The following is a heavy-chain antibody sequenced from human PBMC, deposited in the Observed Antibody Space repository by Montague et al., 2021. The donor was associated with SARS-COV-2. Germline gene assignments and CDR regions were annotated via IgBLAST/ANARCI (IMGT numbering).Heavy chain of an antibody. CDR2: IYYSGST. Sequence: SETLSLTCTVSGGSLSSYYWSWIRQPPGKGLEWIGYIYYSGSTNYYPSLKSRVTISVDTSKNQFSLKLSSVTAADTAVYYCAGTSTYSSGWGVNYYYYGMDVWGQGTTVTVSS. D-gene: IGHD6-19*01. J-gene: IGHJ6*02. V-gene: IGHV4-59*01. CDR3: AGTSTYSSGWGVNYYYYGMDV. CDR1: GGSLSSYY.